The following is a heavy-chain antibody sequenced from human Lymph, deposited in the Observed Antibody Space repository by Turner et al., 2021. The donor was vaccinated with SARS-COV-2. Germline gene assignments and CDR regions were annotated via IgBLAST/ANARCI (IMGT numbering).Heavy chain of an antibody. Sequence: EVQLLQSGAEVKKPGESLNISCTGSGYSFTTYWIGVARQMPGKGLEWMAIIYTGNSDTRYSQCFQGKVTISADKSTRTAYLQWSSLKASDTAMYYCARREWGGSLGHIDYWGQGTLVTVSS. CDR1: GYSFTTYW. J-gene: IGHJ4*02. D-gene: IGHD3-3*01. V-gene: IGHV5-51*01. CDR2: IYTGNSDT. CDR3: ARREWGGSLGHIDY.